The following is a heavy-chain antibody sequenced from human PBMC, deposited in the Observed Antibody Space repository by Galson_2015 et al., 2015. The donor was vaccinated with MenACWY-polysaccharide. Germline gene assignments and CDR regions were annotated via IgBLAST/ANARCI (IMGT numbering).Heavy chain of an antibody. CDR1: GFTFSSFA. D-gene: IGHD3-10*01. Sequence: SLRLSCAASGFTFSSFAIHWVRQAPGKGLEWVALISYDGNKKFYGDSVKGRFTISRDSSKNTVFPQMDSLTIEDTAVYYCAKDRIYYSSSWFGAFDSWGHGTLVAVSS. V-gene: IGHV3-30*18. CDR2: ISYDGNKK. CDR3: AKDRIYYSSSWFGAFDS. J-gene: IGHJ4*01.